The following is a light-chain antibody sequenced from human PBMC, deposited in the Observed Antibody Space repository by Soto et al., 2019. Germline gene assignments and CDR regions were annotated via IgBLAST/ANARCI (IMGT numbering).Light chain of an antibody. J-gene: IGKJ4*01. V-gene: IGKV3-15*01. CDR1: QSVSSK. CDR3: QQYGSSPPLT. CDR2: GAS. Sequence: EIGMSQSPATLSVSPGEGATLSCRASQSVSSKLAWYQQKPGQAPRLLIYGASTRATGIPARFSGSGSGTEFTLIISSLQSEDSAVYYCQQYGSSPPLTFGGGTKVDIK.